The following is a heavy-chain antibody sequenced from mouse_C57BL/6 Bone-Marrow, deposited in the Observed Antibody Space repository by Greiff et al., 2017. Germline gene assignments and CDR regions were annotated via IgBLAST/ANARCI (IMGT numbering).Heavy chain of an antibody. J-gene: IGHJ4*01. V-gene: IGHV1-81*01. D-gene: IGHD1-1*01. CDR1: GYTFTSYW. CDR2: IYPRSGNT. Sequence: QVQLQQPGAELVKPGASVKMSCKASGYTFTSYWITWVKQRTGQGLEWIGEIYPRSGNTYYNEKFKGKATLTADKSSSTAYMELRSLTSEDSAVYFCARFYYYGSSFYAMDYWGQGTSVTVSS. CDR3: ARFYYYGSSFYAMDY.